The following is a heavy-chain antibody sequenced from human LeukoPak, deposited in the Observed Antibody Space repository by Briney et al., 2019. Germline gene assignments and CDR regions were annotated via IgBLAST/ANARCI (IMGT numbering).Heavy chain of an antibody. CDR3: AKGSNWNFDY. CDR1: GFTFSSYA. J-gene: IGHJ4*02. V-gene: IGHV3-30-3*01. CDR2: ISYDGSNK. Sequence: GSLRLSCAASGFTFSSYAMHWVRQAPGKGLEWVAVISYDGSNKYYADSVKGRFTISRDNSKNTLYLQMNSLRAEDTAVYYCAKGSNWNFDYWGQGTLVTVSS. D-gene: IGHD1-1*01.